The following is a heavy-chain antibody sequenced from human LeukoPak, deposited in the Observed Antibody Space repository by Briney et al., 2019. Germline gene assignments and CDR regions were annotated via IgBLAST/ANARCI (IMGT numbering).Heavy chain of an antibody. J-gene: IGHJ4*02. CDR3: AKARGYSGYEYFDY. D-gene: IGHD5-12*01. Sequence: GGSLRLSCAASGFTFSSYAMSWVRQAPGKRLEWVSAISGSSGTTYYADSVKGRFTISRDNSKNTLYLQMNSLRAEDTAVYYCAKARGYSGYEYFDYWGQATLVTVSS. CDR2: ISGSSGTT. CDR1: GFTFSSYA. V-gene: IGHV3-23*01.